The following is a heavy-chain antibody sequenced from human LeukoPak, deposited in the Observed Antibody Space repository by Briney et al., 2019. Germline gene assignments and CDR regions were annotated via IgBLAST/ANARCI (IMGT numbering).Heavy chain of an antibody. D-gene: IGHD6-19*01. J-gene: IGHJ4*02. Sequence: GSLRLSCAASGFTFSNAWMSWVRQPPGKGLEWIGEINHSGSTNYNPSLKSRVTISVDTSKNQFSLKLSSVTAADTAVYYCAQKQWLTADFDYWGQGTLVTVSS. CDR1: GFTFSNAW. V-gene: IGHV4-34*08. CDR3: AQKQWLTADFDY. CDR2: INHSGST.